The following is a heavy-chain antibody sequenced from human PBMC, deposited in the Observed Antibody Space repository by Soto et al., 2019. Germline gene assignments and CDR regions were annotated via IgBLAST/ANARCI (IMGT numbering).Heavy chain of an antibody. CDR3: ARGDYGDYGDAFDI. D-gene: IGHD4-17*01. CDR2: IYYSGST. V-gene: IGHV4-59*01. Sequence: KTSETPSLTCIVSGGSISSYYWNWIRQPPGKGLEWIAYIYYSGSTKYNPSLKSRVTISVDTSKNQFSLKLSSVTAADTAVYYCARGDYGDYGDAFDIWGQGTTVTV. J-gene: IGHJ3*02. CDR1: GGSISSYY.